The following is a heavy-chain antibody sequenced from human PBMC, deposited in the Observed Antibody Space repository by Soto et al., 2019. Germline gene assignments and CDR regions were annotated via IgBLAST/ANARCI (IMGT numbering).Heavy chain of an antibody. CDR1: GFTFSSYA. J-gene: IGHJ6*02. V-gene: IGHV3-23*01. D-gene: IGHD5-12*01. Sequence: GGSLRLSCAASGFTFSSYAMSWVRQAPGKGLEWVSAISGSGGSTYYADSVKGRFTISRDNSKNTLYLQMNSLRAEDTAVYYCAKGEMATIKESYYYYGMDVWGQGTTVTVSS. CDR2: ISGSGGST. CDR3: AKGEMATIKESYYYYGMDV.